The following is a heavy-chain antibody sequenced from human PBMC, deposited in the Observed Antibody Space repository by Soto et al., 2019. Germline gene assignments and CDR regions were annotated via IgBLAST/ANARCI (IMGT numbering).Heavy chain of an antibody. D-gene: IGHD6-6*01. J-gene: IGHJ4*02. CDR3: ARAHSRSPLDY. CDR1: GYTFAHDG. Sequence: ASVKVSCKSSGYTFAHDGFSWVRQAPRQGLEWMGWISGYNGNTNYAQKFQGRVTMTTDTSTSTSYMELRSLRSDDTAVYFCARAHSRSPLDYWGQGTLVTVSS. V-gene: IGHV1-18*01. CDR2: ISGYNGNT.